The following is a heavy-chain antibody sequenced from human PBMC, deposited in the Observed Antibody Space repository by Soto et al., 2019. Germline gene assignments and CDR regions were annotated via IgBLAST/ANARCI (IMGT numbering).Heavy chain of an antibody. D-gene: IGHD4-17*01. V-gene: IGHV3-21*01. CDR3: AREGGFYGDGDAFDI. CDR1: GFTFSSYS. Sequence: ESGGGLVKPGGSLRLSCAASGFTFSSYSMNWVRQAPGKGLEWVSSISSSSSYIYYADSVKGRFTISRDNAKNSLYLQMNSLRAEDTAVYYCAREGGFYGDGDAFDIWGQGTMVTVSS. CDR2: ISSSSSYI. J-gene: IGHJ3*02.